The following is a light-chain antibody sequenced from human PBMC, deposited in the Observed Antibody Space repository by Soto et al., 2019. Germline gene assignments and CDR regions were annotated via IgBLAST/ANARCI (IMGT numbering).Light chain of an antibody. V-gene: IGLV2-14*03. CDR1: SSDVGAYTF. Sequence: QSALTQPASVSGSHGQSINISCTGTSSDVGAYTFVSWYQQHPDKVPKLMIFDVSRRPSGVSDRFSGSNSSNTASLTISGLQPEDEADYYCSSYTSSSTHVFGSGTKLTVL. CDR2: DVS. CDR3: SSYTSSSTHV. J-gene: IGLJ1*01.